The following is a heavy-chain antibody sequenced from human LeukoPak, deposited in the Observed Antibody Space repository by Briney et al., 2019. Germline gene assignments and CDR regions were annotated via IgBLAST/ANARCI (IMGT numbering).Heavy chain of an antibody. Sequence: LQTLSLTCTVSGGSISSGDYYWGWIRQPPGKGLEWIGNIYYSGSTYYNPSLKSRVSISVDTSKNQFSLKLSSVTAADTAVYYCAREKTSNWKRAYYYYGMDVWGQGTTVTVSS. J-gene: IGHJ6*02. CDR3: AREKTSNWKRAYYYYGMDV. V-gene: IGHV4-30-4*08. CDR1: GGSISSGDYY. CDR2: IYYSGST. D-gene: IGHD1-20*01.